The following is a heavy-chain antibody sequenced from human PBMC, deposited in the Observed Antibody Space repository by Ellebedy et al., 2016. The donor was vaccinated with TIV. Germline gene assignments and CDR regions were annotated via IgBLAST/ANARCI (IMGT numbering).Heavy chain of an antibody. CDR3: VKDRYSGFDYQWNYYFGMDV. V-gene: IGHV3-21*01. CDR2: ITTGSYK. J-gene: IGHJ6*02. Sequence: GESLKISCAASGFTFSSYSMNWVRQAPGKGLEWVSSITTGSYKYYADSVEGRFTISRDNAKNSLYLQMNSLRAEDTAVYFCVKDRYSGFDYQWNYYFGMDVWGQGTTVTVSS. D-gene: IGHD5-12*01. CDR1: GFTFSSYS.